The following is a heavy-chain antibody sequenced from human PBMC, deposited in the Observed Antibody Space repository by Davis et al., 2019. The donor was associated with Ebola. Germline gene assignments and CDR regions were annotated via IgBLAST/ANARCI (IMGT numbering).Heavy chain of an antibody. CDR3: ARLSSSMAGLY. V-gene: IGHV4-31*03. Sequence: SETLSLTCTVSGGSISSGGYYWSWIRQHPGKGLEWIGYIYYSGSTYYNPSLKSRVIISVDTSRKQFSLNLSSVTAADTAIYYCARLSSSMAGLYWGQGILVTVSS. D-gene: IGHD6-19*01. CDR1: GGSISSGGYY. J-gene: IGHJ4*02. CDR2: IYYSGST.